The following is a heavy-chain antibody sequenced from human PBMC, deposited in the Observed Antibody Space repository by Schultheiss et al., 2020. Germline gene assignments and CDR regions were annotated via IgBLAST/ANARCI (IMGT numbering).Heavy chain of an antibody. CDR3: ARLGSYYFDP. V-gene: IGHV3-30*03. CDR2: ISYDGSNK. J-gene: IGHJ5*02. CDR1: GFTFDYFV. Sequence: WGSLRLACAASGFTFDYFVMTWVRQAPGKGLEWVAVISYDGSNKYYADSVKGRFTISRDNSKNTLYLQMNSLRAEDTAVYYCARLGSYYFDPWGQGTLVT. D-gene: IGHD1-26*01.